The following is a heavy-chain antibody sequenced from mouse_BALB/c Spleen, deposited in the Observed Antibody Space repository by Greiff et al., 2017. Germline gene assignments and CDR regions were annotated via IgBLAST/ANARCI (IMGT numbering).Heavy chain of an antibody. Sequence: QVQLQQPGAELVRPGASVKLSCKASGYTFTSYWINWVKQRPGQGLEWIGNIYPSDSYTNYNQKFKDKATLTVDKSSSTAYMQLSSPTSEDSAVYYCTRWGGSSYDAMDYWGQGTSVTVSS. CDR1: GYTFTSYW. CDR2: IYPSDSYT. CDR3: TRWGGSSYDAMDY. J-gene: IGHJ4*01. D-gene: IGHD1-1*01. V-gene: IGHV1-69*02.